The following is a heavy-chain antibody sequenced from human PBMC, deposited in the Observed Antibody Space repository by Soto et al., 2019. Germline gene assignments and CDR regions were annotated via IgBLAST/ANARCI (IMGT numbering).Heavy chain of an antibody. V-gene: IGHV3-15*01. J-gene: IGHJ4*02. CDR1: GFTFSNAW. D-gene: IGHD5-12*01. CDR3: TTAINYVDIVATIILDY. Sequence: EVQLVESGGGLVKPGGSLRLSCAASGFTFSNAWMSWVRQAPGKGLEWVGRIKSKTDGGTTDYAAPVKGRFTISRDDSKNTLYLQMNSLKTEDTAVYYCTTAINYVDIVATIILDYWGQGTLVTVSS. CDR2: IKSKTDGGTT.